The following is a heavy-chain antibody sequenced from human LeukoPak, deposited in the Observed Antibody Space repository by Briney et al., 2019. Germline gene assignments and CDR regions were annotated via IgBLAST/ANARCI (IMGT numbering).Heavy chain of an antibody. CDR2: ISAYNGDT. J-gene: IGHJ4*02. CDR3: AVRSGTYPYYFDY. D-gene: IGHD3-10*01. Sequence: ASVKVSCKTSGYTFTSYGISWVRQAPGQRLEYMGWISAYNGDTNYAQKLQGRVTMTTDTSTSTAYVELRSLRSDDTAMYYCAVRSGTYPYYFDYWGQGTLVTVSS. V-gene: IGHV1-18*01. CDR1: GYTFTSYG.